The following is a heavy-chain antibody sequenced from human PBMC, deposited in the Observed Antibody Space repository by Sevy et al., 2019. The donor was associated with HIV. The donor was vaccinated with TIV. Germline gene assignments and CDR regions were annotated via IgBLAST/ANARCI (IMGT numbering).Heavy chain of an antibody. V-gene: IGHV3-30-3*01. D-gene: IGHD3-10*01. Sequence: GGSLRLSCAASGFTFSSYAMNWVRQAPGKGLEWVAFISYDGSNKYYADSVKGRFTISRDNSNKKLYLQMHGLRVEDTAGYYCARGGYYGSGSNDGNYFDYWGQGTVVTVSS. CDR1: GFTFSSYA. CDR3: ARGGYYGSGSNDGNYFDY. J-gene: IGHJ4*02. CDR2: ISYDGSNK.